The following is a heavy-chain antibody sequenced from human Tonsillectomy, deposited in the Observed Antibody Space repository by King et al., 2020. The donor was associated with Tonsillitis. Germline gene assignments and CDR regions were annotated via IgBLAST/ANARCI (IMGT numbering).Heavy chain of an antibody. J-gene: IGHJ4*02. V-gene: IGHV3-74*01. CDR2: INSHGSST. CDR3: VRVAGYSYGYGDY. Sequence: VQLVESGGGLVQPGGSLRLSCAASGFALSSYWMHWVRQAPGKGLVWVSRINSHGSSTSYADSVKGRFTISRDNAKNTLYLQMNSLRAEDTAVYYCVRVAGYSYGYGDYWGQGTLVTVSS. CDR1: GFALSSYW. D-gene: IGHD5-18*01.